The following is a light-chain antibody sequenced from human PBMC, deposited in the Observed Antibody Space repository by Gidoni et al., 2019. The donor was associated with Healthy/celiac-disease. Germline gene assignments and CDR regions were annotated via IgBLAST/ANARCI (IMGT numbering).Light chain of an antibody. J-gene: IGLJ1*01. CDR1: SSDVGGYNY. Sequence: QSALTQPASVSGSPGQSITISCTGTSSDVGGYNYVSCYQQHPGKAPKLMIYDVSNRPSGVSNRFSGSKSGNTASLTISGLQAEDEADYYCSSYTSSSTPYVFGTGIKVTVL. CDR3: SSYTSSSTPYV. V-gene: IGLV2-14*03. CDR2: DVS.